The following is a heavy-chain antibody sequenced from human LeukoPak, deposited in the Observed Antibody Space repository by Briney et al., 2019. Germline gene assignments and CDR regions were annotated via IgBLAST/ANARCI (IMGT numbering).Heavy chain of an antibody. Sequence: PGGSLRLSCAASGFTFSSYGMHWVRQAPGKGLEWVAFIRYDGSNKYYADSVKGRFTISRGNSKNTLYLQMNSLRAEDTAVYYCAKGAAVAGREMSDFDYWGQGTLVTVSS. CDR3: AKGAAVAGREMSDFDY. D-gene: IGHD6-19*01. J-gene: IGHJ4*02. CDR1: GFTFSSYG. V-gene: IGHV3-30*02. CDR2: IRYDGSNK.